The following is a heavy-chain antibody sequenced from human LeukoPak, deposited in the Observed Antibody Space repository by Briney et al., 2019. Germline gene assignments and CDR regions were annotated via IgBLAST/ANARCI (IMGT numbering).Heavy chain of an antibody. V-gene: IGHV3-7*01. CDR2: INQDGSEK. CDR1: GTTFDSHY. Sequence: GGSLRLSCAASGTTFDSHYMTWVRQTPEKGLEWVANINQDGSEKNYVDSVKGRFTISRDNAKKSLYLQMNSLRAEDTAVYYCASAAGWELGYWGQGTLVTVSS. D-gene: IGHD3-10*01. J-gene: IGHJ4*02. CDR3: ASAAGWELGY.